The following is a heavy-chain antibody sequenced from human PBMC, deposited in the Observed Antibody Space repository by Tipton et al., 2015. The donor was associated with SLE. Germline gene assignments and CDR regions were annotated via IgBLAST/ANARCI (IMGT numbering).Heavy chain of an antibody. CDR3: ARDNPIAGDGMDV. Sequence: QLVQSGPEVKKPGASVKVSCKASGYTFTSYGFSWVRQAPGQGLEWMGWISGYNGDTHYTQKLQGRVTMTTDTSTTTAYMELRSLRSDDTAVYYCARDNPIAGDGMDVWGQGTTVTVSS. J-gene: IGHJ6*02. V-gene: IGHV1-18*01. CDR1: GYTFTSYG. CDR2: ISGYNGDT. D-gene: IGHD6-13*01.